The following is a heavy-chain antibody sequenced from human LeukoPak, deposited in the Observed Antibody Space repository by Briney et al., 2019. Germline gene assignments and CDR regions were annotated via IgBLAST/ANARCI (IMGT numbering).Heavy chain of an antibody. Sequence: PGGSLRLSCAASGFTFSSYEMNWVRQAPGKGLEWVSYISSSGSTIYYADSVKGRFTISRDNAKNSLYLQMNSLRAEDTAVYYCACYIPIVVVTAIRQSAFDIWGQGTMVTVSS. D-gene: IGHD2-21*02. CDR3: ACYIPIVVVTAIRQSAFDI. CDR2: ISSSGSTI. J-gene: IGHJ3*02. V-gene: IGHV3-48*03. CDR1: GFTFSSYE.